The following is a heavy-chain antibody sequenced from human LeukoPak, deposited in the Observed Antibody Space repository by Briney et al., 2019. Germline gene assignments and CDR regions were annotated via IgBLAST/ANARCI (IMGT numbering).Heavy chain of an antibody. J-gene: IGHJ6*02. CDR3: SRYGVYFGLDV. D-gene: IGHD2-8*01. CDR1: GLPFSRDW. CDR2: INENGRQT. V-gene: IGHV3-7*01. Sequence: GGSLRLSCAGTGLPFSRDWMSWVRQAPGKGLEWVANINENGRQTFYVDSVKGRFTIFRDNAKNSLFLQMNGLRAEDTAVYYCSRYGVYFGLDVWGQGTTVTVS.